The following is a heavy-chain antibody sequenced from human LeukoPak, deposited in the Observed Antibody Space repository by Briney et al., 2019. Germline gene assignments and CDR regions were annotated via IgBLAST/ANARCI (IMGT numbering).Heavy chain of an antibody. CDR2: ISYDGSNK. V-gene: IGHV3-30-3*01. D-gene: IGHD1-26*01. CDR3: ARDRVGATDYFDY. Sequence: PGGSLRLSCAAPGFTFSSYAMHWVRQAPGKGLEWVAVISYDGSNKYYADSVKGRFTISRDNSKNTLYLQMNSLRAADTAVYYCARDRVGATDYFDYWGQGTLVTVSS. CDR1: GFTFSSYA. J-gene: IGHJ4*02.